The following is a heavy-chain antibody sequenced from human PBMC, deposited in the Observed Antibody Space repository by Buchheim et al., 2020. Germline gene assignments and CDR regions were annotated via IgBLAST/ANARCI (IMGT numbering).Heavy chain of an antibody. CDR3: ASFQLGIREIDY. CDR2: INHSGST. Sequence: QVQLQQWGAGLLKPSETLSLTCAVYGGSFSGYYWSWIRQPPGKGLEWIGEINHSGSTNYNPSLKSRGTISVDTSKNQYSLKLSSVTAADTAVYYCASFQLGIREIDYWGQGTL. D-gene: IGHD7-27*01. J-gene: IGHJ4*02. CDR1: GGSFSGYY. V-gene: IGHV4-34*01.